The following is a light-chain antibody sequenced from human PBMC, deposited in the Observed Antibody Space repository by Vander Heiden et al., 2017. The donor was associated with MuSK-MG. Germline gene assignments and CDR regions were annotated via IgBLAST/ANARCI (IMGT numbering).Light chain of an antibody. Sequence: QSALTQPASVSGSLGPSITISCTGASSDVGGFNYVSWYQQNPGKAPKLIIFEVSNRPSGISDRFSGSKSGNTASLTISGLQAEDEADYYCSSYTNSTAVIFGGGTKLTVL. CDR1: SSDVGGFNY. CDR2: EVS. CDR3: SSYTNSTAVI. J-gene: IGLJ2*01. V-gene: IGLV2-14*01.